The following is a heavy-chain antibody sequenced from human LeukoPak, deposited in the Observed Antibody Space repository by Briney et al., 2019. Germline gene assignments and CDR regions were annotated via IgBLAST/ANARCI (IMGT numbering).Heavy chain of an antibody. CDR2: INTDGTKT. Sequence: GGSLRLSCAASGFTFSTYWMHWVRQATGKGLVWVSNINTDGTKTNYADSVKGRFTISRDNAKNTLYLQINSLRAEDTAVYYCARVGDSTVDFDYWGQGTLVTVSS. CDR3: ARVGDSTVDFDY. J-gene: IGHJ4*02. D-gene: IGHD4-23*01. CDR1: GFTFSTYW. V-gene: IGHV3-74*01.